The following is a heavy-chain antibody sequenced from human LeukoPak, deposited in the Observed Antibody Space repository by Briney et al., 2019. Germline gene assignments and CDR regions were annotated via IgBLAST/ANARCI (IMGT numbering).Heavy chain of an antibody. CDR2: IYYSGST. Sequence: SETLTLTCTVSGGSISSSSYYWSWIRQPPGKGLEWIGYIYYSGSTYYNPSLKSRVTISVDTSKNQFSLKLSSVTAADTAVYYCARGSSGYLYWYFDLWGRGTLVTVSS. CDR1: GGSISSSSYY. J-gene: IGHJ2*01. V-gene: IGHV4-30-4*01. CDR3: ARGSSGYLYWYFDL. D-gene: IGHD3-22*01.